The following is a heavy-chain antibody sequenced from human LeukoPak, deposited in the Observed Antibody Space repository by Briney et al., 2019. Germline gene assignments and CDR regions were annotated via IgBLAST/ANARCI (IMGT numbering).Heavy chain of an antibody. J-gene: IGHJ6*04. CDR1: GGTFSGYY. CDR3: ARDDIGVALGGV. CDR2: IYRSGST. V-gene: IGHV4-34*01. Sequence: PSETLSLTCAVYGGTFSGYYWSWIRQSPGKGLEWIGQIYRSGSTNYDPSPKSRVTISLDTPKNQFSLKLTSVTAADTAVYYCARDDIGVALGGVWGKGTTVTVSS. D-gene: IGHD2-15*01.